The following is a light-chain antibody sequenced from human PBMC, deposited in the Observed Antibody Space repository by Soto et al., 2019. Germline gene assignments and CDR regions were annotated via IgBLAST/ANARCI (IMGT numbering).Light chain of an antibody. V-gene: IGKV3-11*01. CDR1: QSVSNY. CDR3: QQYDNSPIT. Sequence: EIVLTQSPATLSLSPGERATLSCRASQSVSNYLAWYQQKPGQAPRLLIYDASNRATDIPARFSGSGSGTDFTLTISSLEPEDFAVYYCQQYDNSPITFGQGTRLEIK. J-gene: IGKJ5*01. CDR2: DAS.